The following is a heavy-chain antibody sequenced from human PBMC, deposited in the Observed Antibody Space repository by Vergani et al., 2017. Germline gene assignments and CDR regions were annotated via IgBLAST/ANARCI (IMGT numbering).Heavy chain of an antibody. CDR3: ARGAYDILTGYYYFDY. CDR1: GFTFSSYD. V-gene: IGHV3-13*05. D-gene: IGHD3-9*01. J-gene: IGHJ4*02. CDR2: IGTAGDP. Sequence: EVQLLESGGGLVQPGGSLRLSCAASGFTFSSYDMHWVRQATGKGLEWVSAIGTAGDPYYPGSVKGRFTISRENAKNSLYLQMNSLRAGDTAVYYCARGAYDILTGYYYFDYWGQGTLVTVSS.